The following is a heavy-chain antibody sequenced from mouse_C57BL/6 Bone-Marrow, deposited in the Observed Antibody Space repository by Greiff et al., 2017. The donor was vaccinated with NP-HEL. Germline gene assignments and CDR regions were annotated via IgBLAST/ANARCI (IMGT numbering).Heavy chain of an antibody. CDR1: GFTFSSYG. D-gene: IGHD2-4*01. Sequence: EVQLVESGGDLVKPGGSLKLSCAASGFTFSSYGMPWVRQTPDKGLEWVATISSGGGYTNYPDKVKGRCTISRDNAKTTRYLQMSSLKSEDTAMYYCASPYDYDVAWFAYWGQGTLVTVSA. CDR2: ISSGGGYT. V-gene: IGHV5-6*01. CDR3: ASPYDYDVAWFAY. J-gene: IGHJ3*01.